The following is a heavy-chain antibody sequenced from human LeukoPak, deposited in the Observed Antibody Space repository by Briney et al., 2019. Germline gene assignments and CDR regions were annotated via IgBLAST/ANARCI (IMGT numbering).Heavy chain of an antibody. CDR2: VYTGGSA. Sequence: SQTLSLTCTVSGGSISGDNYYWTWIRQPAGKGLEWIVRVYTGGSANYNPSLKSRVTMSVDTSKNQFSLKLNSVTAADTALYYCAREEYFDGSGYYFRYFDSWGQGILVTVSS. CDR1: GGSISGDNYY. D-gene: IGHD3-22*01. V-gene: IGHV4-61*02. J-gene: IGHJ4*02. CDR3: AREEYFDGSGYYFRYFDS.